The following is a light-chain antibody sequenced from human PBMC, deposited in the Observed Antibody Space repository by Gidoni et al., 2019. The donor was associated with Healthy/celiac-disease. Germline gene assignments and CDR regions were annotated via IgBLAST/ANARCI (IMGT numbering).Light chain of an antibody. V-gene: IGKV1-39*01. J-gene: IGKJ4*01. CDR2: AAS. CDR3: QQSYSTPQT. Sequence: DIPMTQSPSSLSASLGDRVTITCRASQSISSYLNWYQQKPGKAPTLLIYAASSLQSRVPSRFSGSGSGTDFTLTISSLQPEDFATYYCQQSYSTPQTCXGXTKVEIK. CDR1: QSISSY.